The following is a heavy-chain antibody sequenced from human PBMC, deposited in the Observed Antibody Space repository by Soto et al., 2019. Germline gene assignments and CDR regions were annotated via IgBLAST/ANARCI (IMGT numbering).Heavy chain of an antibody. CDR1: GYTFTSYG. D-gene: IGHD3-10*01. CDR2: ISAYNGNT. V-gene: IGHV1-18*01. J-gene: IGHJ4*01. Sequence: ASVKVSCKASGYTFTSYGISWVRQAPGQRLERIGWISAYNGNTNYAQKLQGRVTMTTDTSTSTAYMELRSLRSDDTAVYYSAREYSYGSGPWYWGHGTLVTVSS. CDR3: AREYSYGSGPWY.